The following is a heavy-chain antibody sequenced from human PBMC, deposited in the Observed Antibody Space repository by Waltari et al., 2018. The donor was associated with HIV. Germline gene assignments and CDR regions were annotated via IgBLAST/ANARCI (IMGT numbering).Heavy chain of an antibody. V-gene: IGHV3-33*01. CDR1: VFAFGSYV. D-gene: IGHD6-6*01. Sequence: VQLVESGGGVGQPGKSLRLSCATSVFAFGSYVSHWVRQAPGKGLEWVAVINYDGSNKFYAESVKGRFLISRDNSKNTLFLQMNSLRDEDTGLYYCARDKAPYSSSSAVDYWGQGTLVTVS. CDR2: INYDGSNK. J-gene: IGHJ4*02. CDR3: ARDKAPYSSSSAVDY.